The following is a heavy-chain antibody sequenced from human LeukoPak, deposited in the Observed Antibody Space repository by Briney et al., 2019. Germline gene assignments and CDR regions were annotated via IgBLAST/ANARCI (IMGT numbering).Heavy chain of an antibody. CDR2: ISGSGGST. Sequence: GGTLRLSCAASGFTFSSYAMSWVRQAPGKGLEWVSAISGSGGSTYYADSVKGRFTISRDNSKNTLYLQMNSLRAEDTAVYYCAKDDGDYVDAFDIWGQGTMVTVSS. D-gene: IGHD4-17*01. CDR3: AKDDGDYVDAFDI. CDR1: GFTFSSYA. V-gene: IGHV3-23*01. J-gene: IGHJ3*02.